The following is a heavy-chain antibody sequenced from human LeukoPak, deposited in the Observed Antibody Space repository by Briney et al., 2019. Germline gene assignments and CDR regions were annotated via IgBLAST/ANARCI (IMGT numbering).Heavy chain of an antibody. D-gene: IGHD3-10*01. Sequence: SETLSLTCAVYGGSFSGYYWSLIRQPPGKGLEWIGEINHSGSTNYNPSLKSRVTISVDTSKNQFSLKLSSVTAADTAVYYCAIMVRGSFDYWGQGTLVTVSS. CDR1: GGSFSGYY. CDR2: INHSGST. J-gene: IGHJ4*02. V-gene: IGHV4-34*01. CDR3: AIMVRGSFDY.